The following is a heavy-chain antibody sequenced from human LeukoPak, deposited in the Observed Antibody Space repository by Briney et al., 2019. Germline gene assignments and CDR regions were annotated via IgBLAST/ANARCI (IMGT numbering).Heavy chain of an antibody. CDR2: ISGSGGST. CDR1: GFTFSSYW. Sequence: GGSLRLSCAASGFTFSSYWMHWVRQAPGKGLEWVSAISGSGGSTYYADSVKGRFTISRDNSKNTLYLQMNSLRAEDTAVYYCAKALGYYYGSGSYPYYFDYWGQGTLVTVSS. V-gene: IGHV3-23*01. CDR3: AKALGYYYGSGSYPYYFDY. J-gene: IGHJ4*02. D-gene: IGHD3-10*01.